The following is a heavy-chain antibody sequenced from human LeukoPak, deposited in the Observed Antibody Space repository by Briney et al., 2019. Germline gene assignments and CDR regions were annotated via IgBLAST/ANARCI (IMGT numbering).Heavy chain of an antibody. CDR2: IRYDGSNK. J-gene: IGHJ4*02. CDR3: ARDLYHCGGDCYEPVGY. D-gene: IGHD2-21*01. Sequence: PGGSLRLSCAASGFTFSLYGMHWVRQAPGKGLEWVSFIRYDGSNKYYADSVRGRFTISRDNSKDTLYLQMNSLRVEDTAVYYCARDLYHCGGDCYEPVGYWGQGTLVTVSS. V-gene: IGHV3-30*02. CDR1: GFTFSLYG.